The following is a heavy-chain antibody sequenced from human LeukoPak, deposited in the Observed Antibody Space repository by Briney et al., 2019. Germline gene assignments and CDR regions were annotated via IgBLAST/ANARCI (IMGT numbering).Heavy chain of an antibody. CDR3: ARAVSGTLGGAFDI. CDR1: GYTFIDYF. J-gene: IGHJ3*02. Sequence: ASVKVSCKASGYTFIDYFVHWMRQTPGQGLEWLGWINPNSGVTRYAQKFQGRVTLTRDTAAYMELSSLKSDDTAVYHCARAVSGTLGGAFDIWGQVTAVTVPS. CDR2: INPNSGVT. V-gene: IGHV1-2*02. D-gene: IGHD1-7*01.